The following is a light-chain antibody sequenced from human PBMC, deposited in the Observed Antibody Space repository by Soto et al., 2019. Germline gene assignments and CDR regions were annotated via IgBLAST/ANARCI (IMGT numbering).Light chain of an antibody. CDR2: DAS. Sequence: DIQMTQSPSTLSASVGDRVTITCRASQSINRWLAWYQQKPGQAPKLLIYDASRLQGGLPSTFSGSGSGAEFTLIISIQQPDDFANYYYQQYQRSMHTFGQGTKLEIK. J-gene: IGKJ2*01. CDR1: QSINRW. CDR3: QQYQRSMHT. V-gene: IGKV1-5*01.